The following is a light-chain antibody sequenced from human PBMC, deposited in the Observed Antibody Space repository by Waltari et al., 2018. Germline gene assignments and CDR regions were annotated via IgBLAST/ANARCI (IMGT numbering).Light chain of an antibody. CDR2: DTT. V-gene: IGLV7-46*01. CDR1: PGPLTSGPY. Sequence: QAVVTQEPSLTVSPGGTVTLTCGPSPGPLTSGPYPSWFQQNPGQVPRTLIYDTTNNHSWTPARFAGSLLGGKAALTLSGAQPEDEAEYYCLLWHRGARWVFGGGTKLSVL. CDR3: LLWHRGARWV. J-gene: IGLJ3*02.